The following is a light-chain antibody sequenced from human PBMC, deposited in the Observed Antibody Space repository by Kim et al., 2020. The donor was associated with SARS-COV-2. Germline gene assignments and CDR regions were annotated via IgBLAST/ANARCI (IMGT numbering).Light chain of an antibody. V-gene: IGKV3-20*01. Sequence: SPEERATLSCRASQTVPTNYLAWYQQKAGQPPRLLIYGASIRATGVPDRFSGSGSGADFTLTISRLEPEDFAVYYCQQYGSSSITFGQGTRLEIK. CDR1: QTVPTNY. CDR3: QQYGSSSIT. CDR2: GAS. J-gene: IGKJ5*01.